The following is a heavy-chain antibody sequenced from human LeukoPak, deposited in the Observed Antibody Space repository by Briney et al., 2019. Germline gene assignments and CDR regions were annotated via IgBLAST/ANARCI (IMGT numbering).Heavy chain of an antibody. CDR1: GFTFSSYW. CDR3: ARDRVTYSSSWYEWYHYGMDV. Sequence: GGSLRLSCAASGFTFSSYWMSWVRQAPGKGLEWEANIKQDGSEKYYVDSVKGRFTISRDNAKNSLYLQMNSLRAEDTAVYYCARDRVTYSSSWYEWYHYGMDVWGQGTTVTVSS. CDR2: IKQDGSEK. J-gene: IGHJ6*02. D-gene: IGHD6-13*01. V-gene: IGHV3-7*01.